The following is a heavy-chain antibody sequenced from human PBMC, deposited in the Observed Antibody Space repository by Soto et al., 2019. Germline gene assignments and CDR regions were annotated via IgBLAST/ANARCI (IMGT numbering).Heavy chain of an antibody. CDR2: KYRGGDT. CDR3: AKEEGGCSGTSCNLYYYYYMDV. V-gene: IGHV3-66*01. D-gene: IGHD2-2*01. CDR1: GFTVSSNY. J-gene: IGHJ6*03. Sequence: GGSLRLSCAASGFTVSSNYMSWVRQAPGKGLEWISVKYRGGDTFYADSVKGRFSVSRDSSKNTLYLQMNSLRAEDTAVYYCAKEEGGCSGTSCNLYYYYYMDVWRKGTTVTVSS.